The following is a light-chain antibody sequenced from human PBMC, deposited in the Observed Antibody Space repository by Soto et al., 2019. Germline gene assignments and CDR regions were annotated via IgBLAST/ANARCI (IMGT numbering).Light chain of an antibody. V-gene: IGLV2-23*02. CDR3: CSYAGGPWL. CDR1: SSDVGSYNL. Sequence: QSVLTQPASVSGSPGQSITISCTGTSSDVGSYNLVSWYQQHPGKAPKLMIYEVSKRPSGVSNRFSGSKSGNTASLTISGLQAEDEADYYCCSYAGGPWLFGGGTKLTVL. CDR2: EVS. J-gene: IGLJ3*02.